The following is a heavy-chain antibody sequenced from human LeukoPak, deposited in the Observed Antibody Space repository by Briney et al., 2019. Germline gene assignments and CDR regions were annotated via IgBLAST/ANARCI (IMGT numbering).Heavy chain of an antibody. CDR3: ARDGQYCSSTSCYRAHNWFDP. D-gene: IGHD2-2*01. V-gene: IGHV3-30*03. J-gene: IGHJ5*02. CDR1: RFTFTSYG. Sequence: QSGGSLRLSCAASRFTFTSYGMHWVRQAPGKGLEWVAVISYDGVNKYYADSVKGRFTISRDNAKNSLYLQMNSLRAEDTAVYYCARDGQYCSSTSCYRAHNWFDPWGQGTLVTVSS. CDR2: ISYDGVNK.